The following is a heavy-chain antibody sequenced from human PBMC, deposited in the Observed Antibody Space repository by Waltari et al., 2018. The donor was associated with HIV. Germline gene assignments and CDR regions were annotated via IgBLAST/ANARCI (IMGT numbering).Heavy chain of an antibody. Sequence: EVQLVESGGGLVQPGGSLRLSCATSGFTFSSYNMNWVRQAPGRGREWLSSSSNSGSAIYYADSVKGRFTISRDNAKNSLYLQMNSLRDEDTAVYYCARDLVAPGNFFDYWGQGTLVTVSS. CDR2: SSNSGSAI. V-gene: IGHV3-48*02. J-gene: IGHJ4*02. CDR1: GFTFSSYN. CDR3: ARDLVAPGNFFDY. D-gene: IGHD5-12*01.